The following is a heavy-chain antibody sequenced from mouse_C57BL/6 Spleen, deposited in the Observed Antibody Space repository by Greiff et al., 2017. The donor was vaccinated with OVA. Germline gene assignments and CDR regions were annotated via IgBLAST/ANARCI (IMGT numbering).Heavy chain of an antibody. CDR1: GYAFSSSW. CDR2: IYPGDGDT. D-gene: IGHD1-3*01. J-gene: IGHJ4*01. CDR3: ARSEWDYAMDY. V-gene: IGHV1-82*01. Sequence: VKLQQSGPELVKPGASVKISCKASGYAFSSSWMNWVKQRPGKGLEWIGRIYPGDGDTNYNGKFKGKATLTADKSSSTAYMQLSSLTSEDSAVYFCARSEWDYAMDYWGQGTSVTVSS.